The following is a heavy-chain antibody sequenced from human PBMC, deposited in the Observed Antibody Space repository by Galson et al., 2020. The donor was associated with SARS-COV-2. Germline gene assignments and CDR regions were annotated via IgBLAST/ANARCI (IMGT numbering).Heavy chain of an antibody. V-gene: IGHV4-59*01. CDR2: IYYSGST. D-gene: IGHD6-19*01. Sequence: SETLSLTCTVSGGSISSYYWSWIRQPPGKGLEWIGYIYYSGSTNYNPSLKSRVTISVDTSKNQFSLKLSSVTAADTAVYYCARDLNSPHPSGWYSGGMDVWGQGTTVTVSS. CDR1: GGSISSYY. CDR3: ARDLNSPHPSGWYSGGMDV. J-gene: IGHJ6*02.